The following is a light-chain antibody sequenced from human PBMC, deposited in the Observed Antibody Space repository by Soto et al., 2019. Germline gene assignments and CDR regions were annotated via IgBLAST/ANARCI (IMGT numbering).Light chain of an antibody. CDR1: QSVSSN. Sequence: EIVMTQSPATLSVSPGERATLSCRASQSVSSNLAWYQQKPGQAPRLLIYGASTRATSIPARFSGSGSGTEFTLPISSLQSEDFAVYYCQQYNNWPWGTFGQGTKVEIK. CDR2: GAS. CDR3: QQYNNWPWGT. V-gene: IGKV3-15*01. J-gene: IGKJ1*01.